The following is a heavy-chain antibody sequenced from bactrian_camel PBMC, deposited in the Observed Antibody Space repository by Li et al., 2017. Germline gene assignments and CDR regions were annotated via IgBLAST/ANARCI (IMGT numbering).Heavy chain of an antibody. V-gene: IGHV3S53*01. CDR1: GDTGSM. Sequence: HVQLVESGGGSVQAGGSLTLSCAASGDTGSMGWDRQAPGKEREGIAMRTTGGRVELADSVMGRFTIPQGDAVNTLSLQMSNLSPEDTAMYYCAARRFPRIEHVTRDARLNVDEYNTWGQGTQVTVS. D-gene: IGHD1*01. CDR3: AARRFPRIEHVTRDARLNVDEYNT. J-gene: IGHJ4*01. CDR2: RTTGGRV.